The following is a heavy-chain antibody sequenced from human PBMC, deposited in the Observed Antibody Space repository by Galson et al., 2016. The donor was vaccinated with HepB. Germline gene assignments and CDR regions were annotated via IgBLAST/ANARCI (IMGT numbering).Heavy chain of an antibody. V-gene: IGHV3-30*18. CDR1: GFIFRGYG. CDR2: DSMDGRRK. D-gene: IGHD2/OR15-2a*01. Sequence: SLRLSCAGSGFIFRGYGMHWVRQAPGTGLEWVAADSMDGRRKFYADSVRGRFTISRDNSNNMLFLQMDSLRPDDTAVYYCAKRHEYCPPVGCSVDYWGQGTLVSVSS. CDR3: AKRHEYCPPVGCSVDY. J-gene: IGHJ4*02.